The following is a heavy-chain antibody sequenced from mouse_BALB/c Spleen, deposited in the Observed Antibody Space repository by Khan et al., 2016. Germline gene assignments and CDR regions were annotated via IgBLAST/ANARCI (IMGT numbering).Heavy chain of an antibody. J-gene: IGHJ2*01. CDR1: GYIFTSYW. CDR3: TRSGGSSYDY. V-gene: IGHV1-69*02. CDR2: IYPSDSYT. D-gene: IGHD1-1*01. Sequence: QVQLQQPGAELVKPGASVKLSCKASGYIFTSYWLNWVKQRPGQGLEWIGNIYPSDSYTNYNQKFKDKAALTVDRSSSTAYMQRSSPTSEDSAVYYCTRSGGSSYDYWGQGTTLTVSS.